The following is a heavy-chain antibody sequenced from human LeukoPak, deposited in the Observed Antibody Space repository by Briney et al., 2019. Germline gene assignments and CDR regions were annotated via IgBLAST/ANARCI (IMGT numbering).Heavy chain of an antibody. Sequence: ASVKVSFKASGGTFSSYTISWVRQAPGQGLEWMGRIIPILGIANYAQKFQGRVTITADKSTSTAYMELSSLRSEDTAVYYCARGAATPLVPRMNYGMDVWGQGTTVTVSS. CDR1: GGTFSSYT. J-gene: IGHJ6*02. V-gene: IGHV1-69*02. CDR2: IIPILGIA. D-gene: IGHD2-15*01. CDR3: ARGAATPLVPRMNYGMDV.